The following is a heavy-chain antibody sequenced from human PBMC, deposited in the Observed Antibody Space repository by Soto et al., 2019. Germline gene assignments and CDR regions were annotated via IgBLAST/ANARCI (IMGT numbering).Heavy chain of an antibody. J-gene: IGHJ6*02. CDR3: AREKEQQLVPPPYYYCMDV. CDR1: GFTFSSYS. Sequence: GGSLRLSCAASGFTFSSYSMNWVRQAPGKGLEWVSSISSSSSYIYYADSVKGRFTISRDNAKNSLYLQMNSLRAEDTAVYYCAREKEQQLVPPPYYYCMDVWGQGTTVTVFS. V-gene: IGHV3-21*01. D-gene: IGHD6-13*01. CDR2: ISSSSSYI.